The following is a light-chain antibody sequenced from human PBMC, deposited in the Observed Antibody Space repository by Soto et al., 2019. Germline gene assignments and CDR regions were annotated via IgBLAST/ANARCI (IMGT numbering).Light chain of an antibody. V-gene: IGKV1-5*03. CDR1: ENINSL. CDR3: QQFKSYPWT. J-gene: IGKJ1*01. CDR2: KAY. Sequence: DIQMTQSPSTLSASVGDRVTITCRASENINSLLAWYQQHPGKAPKLLIYKAYSLQSGVPSRFIGRGSGTEFSLTITSLQTDDFATYHCQQFKSYPWTFGQGTKVEVK.